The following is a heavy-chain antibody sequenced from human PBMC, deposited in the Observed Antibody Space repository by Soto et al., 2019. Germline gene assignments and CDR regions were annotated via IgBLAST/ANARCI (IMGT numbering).Heavy chain of an antibody. J-gene: IGHJ6*02. V-gene: IGHV3-23*01. Sequence: GGSLRLSCAASGFTFSSYAMHWVRQAPGKGLEWVAVISGSGGSTYYADSVKGRFTISRDNSKNTLYLQMNSLRAEDTAVYYCAKRSLPYGMDVWGQGTTVTVSS. CDR2: ISGSGGST. CDR1: GFTFSSYA. CDR3: AKRSLPYGMDV.